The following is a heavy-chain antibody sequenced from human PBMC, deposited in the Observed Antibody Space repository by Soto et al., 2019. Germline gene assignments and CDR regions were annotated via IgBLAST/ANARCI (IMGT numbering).Heavy chain of an antibody. CDR3: ARHKRRHCSGGSCYSGVRGMDV. CDR2: IYPGDSDT. CDR1: GYSFTSYW. Sequence: LGESLKISCKGSGYSFTSYWIGWVRQMPGKGLEWMGIIYPGDSDTRYSPSFQGQVTISADKSISTAYLQWSSLKASDTAMYYCARHKRRHCSGGSCYSGVRGMDVWGQGTTVTVSS. V-gene: IGHV5-51*01. D-gene: IGHD2-15*01. J-gene: IGHJ6*02.